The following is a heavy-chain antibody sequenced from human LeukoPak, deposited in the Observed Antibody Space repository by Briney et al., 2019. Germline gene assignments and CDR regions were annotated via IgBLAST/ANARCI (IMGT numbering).Heavy chain of an antibody. CDR3: AKESVWFGESLPYYFDY. D-gene: IGHD3-10*01. V-gene: IGHV3-23*01. J-gene: IGHJ4*02. Sequence: GGSLRLSCAASGFTFSSYNMNWVRQAPGKGLEWVSYISSSGSTFYADSVKGRFTISRDNSKNTLYLQMNSLRAEDTAVYYCAKESVWFGESLPYYFDYWGQGTLVTVSS. CDR1: GFTFSSYN. CDR2: ISSSGST.